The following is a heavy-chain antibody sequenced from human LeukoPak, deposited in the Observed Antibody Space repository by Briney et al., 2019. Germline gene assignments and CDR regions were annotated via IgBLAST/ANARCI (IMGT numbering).Heavy chain of an antibody. Sequence: GGPLRLSCAASGFTFSSYWMSWVRQAPGKGLEWVANIKHDGSEKYYVDSVKGRFTISRDNAKSSLYLQMNNLRVEDTAVYYCARITWSLGAFDIWGQGTTVTVSS. V-gene: IGHV3-7*01. D-gene: IGHD3-16*01. CDR2: IKHDGSEK. J-gene: IGHJ3*02. CDR1: GFTFSSYW. CDR3: ARITWSLGAFDI.